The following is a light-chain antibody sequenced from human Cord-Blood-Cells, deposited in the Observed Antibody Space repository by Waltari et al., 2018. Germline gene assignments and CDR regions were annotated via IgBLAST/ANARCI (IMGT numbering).Light chain of an antibody. Sequence: SYELPQPPSVSVSPGQTASIPCSGDTVADKSADWYQQKPGQCPVLVIYQDSKRPSAIPERFSGSNSGNTAARTISGTQAMDEADYYCQAWDSSTVVFGGGTKLTVL. CDR3: QAWDSSTVV. CDR1: TVADKS. V-gene: IGLV3-1*01. CDR2: QDS. J-gene: IGLJ2*01.